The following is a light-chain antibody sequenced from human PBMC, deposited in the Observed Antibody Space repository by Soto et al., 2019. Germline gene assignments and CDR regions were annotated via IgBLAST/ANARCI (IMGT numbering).Light chain of an antibody. Sequence: QAVLTQPPSASGTPGQRVTISCYGSSSNIGSNTVTWYQQLPGTAPKLLIYSNNQRPSGVPDRFSGSKSGTSASLAISGLQSEDEADYYCAAWDDSLNGPVFGGGTKLTVL. J-gene: IGLJ2*01. CDR3: AAWDDSLNGPV. CDR2: SNN. V-gene: IGLV1-44*01. CDR1: SSNIGSNT.